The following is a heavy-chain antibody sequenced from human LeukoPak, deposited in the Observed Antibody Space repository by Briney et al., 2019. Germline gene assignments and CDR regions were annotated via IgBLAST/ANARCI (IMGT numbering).Heavy chain of an antibody. D-gene: IGHD4-17*01. J-gene: IGHJ4*02. Sequence: PSETLSLTCAVYGGSFSGYYWSWIRQPPGKGLEWIGEINHSGSTNYNPSLKSRVTISVDTSKNQFSLKLSSVTAADTAVYYCARPPKRGRYYFDYWGQGTLVTLSS. CDR2: INHSGST. CDR3: ARPPKRGRYYFDY. V-gene: IGHV4-34*01. CDR1: GGSFSGYY.